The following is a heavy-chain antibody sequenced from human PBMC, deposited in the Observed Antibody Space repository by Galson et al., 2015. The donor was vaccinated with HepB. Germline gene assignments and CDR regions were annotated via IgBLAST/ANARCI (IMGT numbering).Heavy chain of an antibody. D-gene: IGHD1-26*01. Sequence: SLRLSCAASGFIFSNYAMCWVRQAPGKGLEWVSGISGTGGTTYYGDSVKGRFTISRDNFKNTLYLQMNSLRAEDTALYYCARDRGGSYYNRLDYWGQGTLVTVSS. CDR2: ISGTGGTT. J-gene: IGHJ4*02. V-gene: IGHV3-23*01. CDR1: GFIFSNYA. CDR3: ARDRGGSYYNRLDY.